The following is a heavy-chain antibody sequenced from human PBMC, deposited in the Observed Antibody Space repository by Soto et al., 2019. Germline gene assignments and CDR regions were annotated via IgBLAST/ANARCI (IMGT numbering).Heavy chain of an antibody. D-gene: IGHD2-2*01. Sequence: SETLSLTCAVYGGSFSGYYWSWIRQPPGKGLEWIGEINHSGSTNYNPSLKSRVTISVDTSKNQFSLKLSSVTAADTAVYYCAGNRGYCSSTSCRSDAFDIWGQGTMVTVSS. CDR2: INHSGST. CDR1: GGSFSGYY. J-gene: IGHJ3*02. CDR3: AGNRGYCSSTSCRSDAFDI. V-gene: IGHV4-34*01.